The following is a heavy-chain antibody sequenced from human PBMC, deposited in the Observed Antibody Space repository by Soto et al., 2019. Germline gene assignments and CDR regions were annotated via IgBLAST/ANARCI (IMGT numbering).Heavy chain of an antibody. V-gene: IGHV3-23*01. Sequence: EVQLLESGGGLVQPGGSLRLSCAPSGFTFSSYVMSWVRQAPGKGLEWVSAISGGGDSTYYADSVKGRFTISRDNSKNTLYLQMNSLRAEDAAVYYCAKDPLYYDFWSGYYNWFDPWGQGTLVTVSS. CDR1: GFTFSSYV. CDR3: AKDPLYYDFWSGYYNWFDP. D-gene: IGHD3-3*01. CDR2: ISGGGDST. J-gene: IGHJ5*02.